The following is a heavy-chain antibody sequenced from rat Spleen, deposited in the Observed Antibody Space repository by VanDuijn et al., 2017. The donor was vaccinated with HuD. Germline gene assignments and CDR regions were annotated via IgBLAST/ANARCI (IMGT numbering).Heavy chain of an antibody. CDR2: ISSGHSST. CDR3: ARRHYGYTDYFDY. J-gene: IGHJ3*01. Sequence: EVQLVESGGGLVQPGRSLKLSCAASGFTFSSHGMAWVRQTPTTGLEWVASISSGHSSTYYRDSVKGRFTISRANAKSTLSLQMDSLRSEDTTTYYCARRHYGYTDYFDYWGQGTLVTVSS. D-gene: IGHD1-9*01. CDR1: GFTFSSHG. V-gene: IGHV5-29*01.